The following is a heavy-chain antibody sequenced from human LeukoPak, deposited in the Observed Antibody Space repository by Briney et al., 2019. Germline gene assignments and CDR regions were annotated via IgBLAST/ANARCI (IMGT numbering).Heavy chain of an antibody. J-gene: IGHJ4*02. CDR2: TIPIFGTA. CDR3: ARSPVSGLGVDY. CDR1: GYTLTELS. D-gene: IGHD3-16*01. Sequence: VASVKVSCKVSGYTLTELSMHWVRQAPGKGLEWMGRTIPIFGTANYAQKFQGRVTITTDESTSTAYMELSSLRSEDTAVYYCARSPVSGLGVDYWGQGSLVTVSS. V-gene: IGHV1-69*05.